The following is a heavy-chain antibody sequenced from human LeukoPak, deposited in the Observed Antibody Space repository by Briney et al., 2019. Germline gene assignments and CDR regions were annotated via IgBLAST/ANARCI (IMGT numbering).Heavy chain of an antibody. Sequence: GGSLRLSCTVSGFIVTGNYMTWVRLAPGKGLEWVSTIYSGGTTFYTDSVRGRFTISRDNSKNTLYLQMNSLRAEDTAVHYCARDRTTDFWSGYYTNYFDYWGQGALVTVSS. CDR1: GFIVTGNY. V-gene: IGHV3-66*01. CDR2: IYSGGTT. D-gene: IGHD3-3*01. J-gene: IGHJ4*02. CDR3: ARDRTTDFWSGYYTNYFDY.